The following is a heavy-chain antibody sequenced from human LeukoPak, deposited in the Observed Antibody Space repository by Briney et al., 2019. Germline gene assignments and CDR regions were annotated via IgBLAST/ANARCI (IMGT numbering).Heavy chain of an antibody. V-gene: IGHV3-48*01. J-gene: IGHJ4*02. D-gene: IGHD3-22*01. Sequence: PGGSLRLSCAASGFTFSSYSMNWVRQAPGKGLEWVSYISSSSSTIYYADSVKGRFTISRDNTKNSLYLQINSLRAGDTAVYYCAKVFGYYDSRGYSQYFDYWGQGTLVTVSS. CDR2: ISSSSSTI. CDR1: GFTFSSYS. CDR3: AKVFGYYDSRGYSQYFDY.